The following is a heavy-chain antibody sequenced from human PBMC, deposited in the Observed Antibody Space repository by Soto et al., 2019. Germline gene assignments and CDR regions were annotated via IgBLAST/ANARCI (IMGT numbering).Heavy chain of an antibody. J-gene: IGHJ4*02. V-gene: IGHV3-33*01. CDR1: GFTFDAYG. Sequence: QVQLVESGGGVVQPGGSLRLSCAASGFTFDAYGFHWVRQAPGKGLEWVAVGWSNGNLKYYADSVKGRFTISRDSSKSALNLQMNSLRADDTAVYYCARIQLDTIMALDYWGQGTLVTVSS. D-gene: IGHD1-1*01. CDR2: GWSNGNLK. CDR3: ARIQLDTIMALDY.